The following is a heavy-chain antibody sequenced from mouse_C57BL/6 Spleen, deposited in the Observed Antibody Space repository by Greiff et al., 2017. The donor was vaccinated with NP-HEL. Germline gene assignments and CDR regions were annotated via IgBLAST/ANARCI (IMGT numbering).Heavy chain of an antibody. D-gene: IGHD2-12*01. J-gene: IGHJ3*01. CDR3: TREASYYGLAY. Sequence: VQLQQSGAELVRPGASVTLSCKASGYTFTDYEMHWVKQTPVHGLEWIGAIDPETGGTAYNQKFKGKAILTADKSSSTAYMELRSLTSEDSAVYYCTREASYYGLAYWGQGTLVTVSA. CDR2: IDPETGGT. CDR1: GYTFTDYE. V-gene: IGHV1-15*01.